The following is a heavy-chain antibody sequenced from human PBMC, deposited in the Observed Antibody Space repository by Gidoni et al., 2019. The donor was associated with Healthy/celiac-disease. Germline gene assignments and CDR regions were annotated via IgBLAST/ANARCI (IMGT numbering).Heavy chain of an antibody. CDR3: ARVDIVVVTARSNWFDP. V-gene: IGHV4-39*01. CDR2: IYYSGST. CDR1: GGSISSRSYY. J-gene: IGHJ5*02. Sequence: QLQLQESGPGLVKPSETLSLTCTVSGGSISSRSYYWGWIRQPPGKGLEWIGSIYYSGSTYYNPSLKSRVTISVDTSKNQFSLKLSSVTAADTAVYYCARVDIVVVTARSNWFDPWGQGTLVTVSS. D-gene: IGHD2-21*02.